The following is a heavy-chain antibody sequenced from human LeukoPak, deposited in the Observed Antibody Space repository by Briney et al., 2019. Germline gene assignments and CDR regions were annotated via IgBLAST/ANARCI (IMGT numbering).Heavy chain of an antibody. CDR1: GGSISSASYY. V-gene: IGHV4-61*02. CDR2: VYTSGST. CDR3: APRKVVAHSSGWTWGAPPGDWGDAFDI. D-gene: IGHD3-22*01. J-gene: IGHJ3*02. Sequence: PSQTLSLTCTVSGGSISSASYYSSWIRQPAGKGLEWIGRVYTSGSTNSNPSLKPQVTISVDTPKTQFSLKLISLTAAGTAVYYCAPRKVVAHSSGWTWGAPPGDWGDAFDIWGQGTMVTVSS.